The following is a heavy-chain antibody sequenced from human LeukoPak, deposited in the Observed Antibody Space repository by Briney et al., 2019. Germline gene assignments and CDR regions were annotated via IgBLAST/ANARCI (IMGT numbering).Heavy chain of an antibody. D-gene: IGHD5/OR15-5a*01. Sequence: ASVKVSCKASGYTFTSYGISWVRQAPGQGLEWMGWISAYNGNTNYAQKLQGRVTMTTDTSTSTAYMELRSLRSDDTAVYYCARAPEIPLSNYYYGMDVWGQGTTVTVSS. CDR3: ARAPEIPLSNYYYGMDV. J-gene: IGHJ6*02. CDR1: GYTFTSYG. V-gene: IGHV1-18*01. CDR2: ISAYNGNT.